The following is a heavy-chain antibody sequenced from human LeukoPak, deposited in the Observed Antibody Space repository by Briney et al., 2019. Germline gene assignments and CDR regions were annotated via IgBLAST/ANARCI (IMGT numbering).Heavy chain of an antibody. CDR1: GFTFSSYA. CDR2: ISGSGGST. Sequence: GGSLTLSCAASGFTFSSYAMSWVRQAPGRGLEWVTAISGSGGSTYYADSVKGRFTISRDNSKNTLYLQMNSLRAEDTAVYYCAKDGGVGAPYYFDHWGQGTLVTVSS. V-gene: IGHV3-23*01. J-gene: IGHJ4*02. D-gene: IGHD1-26*01. CDR3: AKDGGVGAPYYFDH.